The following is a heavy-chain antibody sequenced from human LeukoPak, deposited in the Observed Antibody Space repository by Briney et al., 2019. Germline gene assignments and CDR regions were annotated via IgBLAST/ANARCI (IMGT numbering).Heavy chain of an antibody. CDR3: ARGDFWSGYQPIFGY. D-gene: IGHD3-3*01. J-gene: IGHJ4*02. Sequence: GGSLRLSCAASGFTVSSNYMSWVRQAPGKGLERVSVIYSGGSTYYADSVKGRFTISRDNSKNTLYLQMNSLRAEDTAVYYCARGDFWSGYQPIFGYWGQGTLVTVSS. CDR1: GFTVSSNY. CDR2: IYSGGST. V-gene: IGHV3-53*01.